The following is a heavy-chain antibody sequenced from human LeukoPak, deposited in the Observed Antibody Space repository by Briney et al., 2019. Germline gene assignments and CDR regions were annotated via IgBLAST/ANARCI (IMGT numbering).Heavy chain of an antibody. V-gene: IGHV4-61*02. CDR3: ARVGSSRRGGNYYYFMDV. Sequence: SETLSLTCTVSSGSISSGSYYWTWIRQPAGKGLEWIGRIYTSGSTNYNPPLKSRVTISVDTSKNQFSLKLSSVTAADTAVFYCARVGSSRRGGNYYYFMDVWGKGTTVTVSS. CDR2: IYTSGST. D-gene: IGHD6-6*01. J-gene: IGHJ6*03. CDR1: SGSISSGSYY.